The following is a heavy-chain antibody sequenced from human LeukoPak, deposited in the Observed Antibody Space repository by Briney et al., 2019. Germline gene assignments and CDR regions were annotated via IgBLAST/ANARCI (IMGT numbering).Heavy chain of an antibody. CDR2: IRYDGSNK. D-gene: IGHD3-22*01. Sequence: GGSLRLSCAASGFTFGSYGMHWVRQAPGKGLEWVAFIRYDGSNKYYADSVKGRFTISRDNSKNTLYLQMNSLRAEDTAVYYCAKARSDYYDSSGYYLLDYWGQGTLVTVSS. J-gene: IGHJ4*02. CDR1: GFTFGSYG. CDR3: AKARSDYYDSSGYYLLDY. V-gene: IGHV3-30*02.